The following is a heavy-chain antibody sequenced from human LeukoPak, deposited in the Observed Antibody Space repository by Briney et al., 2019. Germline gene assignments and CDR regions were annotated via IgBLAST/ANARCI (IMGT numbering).Heavy chain of an antibody. V-gene: IGHV3-30*03. CDR2: ISHDGNNK. CDR3: ARDWGNWGYGWYFDH. D-gene: IGHD7-27*01. Sequence: GTSLRLSCVASGFTFSTYGMHWVRQAPGKGLEWVAVISHDGNNKYYVDSVKGRFTISRDNSKNTLYLQMNTLRVEDTAVYYCARDWGNWGYGWYFDHRGQGTLVTVSS. CDR1: GFTFSTYG. J-gene: IGHJ4*02.